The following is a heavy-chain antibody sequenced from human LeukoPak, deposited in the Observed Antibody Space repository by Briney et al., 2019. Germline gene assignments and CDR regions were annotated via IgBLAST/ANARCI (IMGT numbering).Heavy chain of an antibody. CDR2: ITTKATNYAT. Sequence: GESLKISCAASGFTFSGSDIHWFRQAPGKGVEWVGRITTKATNYATAYGASVRGRFTISRDDSENTAYLQMKSLKVEDTAVYYCTTYISGHHWGRGALVTVS. CDR3: TTYISGHH. CDR1: GFTFSGSD. D-gene: IGHD1-20*01. V-gene: IGHV3-73*01. J-gene: IGHJ5*02.